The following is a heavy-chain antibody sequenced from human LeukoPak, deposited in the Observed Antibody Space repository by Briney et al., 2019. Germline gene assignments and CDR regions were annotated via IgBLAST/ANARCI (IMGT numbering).Heavy chain of an antibody. J-gene: IGHJ4*02. CDR2: INTDGSST. CDR3: AREGVEGATGD. V-gene: IGHV3-74*01. CDR1: GFTFSSYW. D-gene: IGHD1-26*01. Sequence: QPGGSLRLSCAASGFTFSSYWMHWVRQAPGKGLVWVSRINTDGSSTSYADSVKGRFTISGDNAKNSLYLQMNSLRAEDTALYHCAREGVEGATGDWGQGTLVTVSS.